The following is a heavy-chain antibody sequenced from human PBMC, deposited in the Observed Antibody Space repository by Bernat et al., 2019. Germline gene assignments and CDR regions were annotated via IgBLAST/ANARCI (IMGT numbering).Heavy chain of an antibody. J-gene: IGHJ4*02. CDR2: IGTAGDT. Sequence: EVQLVESGGGLVQPGGSLRLSCAASGFTFSSYDMHWVRQATGKGLEWVSAIGTAGDTYYPGSVKGRFTISRENAKNSLYLQMNSLRAGDTAVYYCAREGTRGAFDYWGQGTLVTVPS. CDR3: AREGTRGAFDY. CDR1: GFTFSSYD. V-gene: IGHV3-13*01.